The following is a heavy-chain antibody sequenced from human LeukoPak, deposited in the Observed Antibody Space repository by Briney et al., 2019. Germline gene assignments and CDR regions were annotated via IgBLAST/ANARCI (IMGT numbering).Heavy chain of an antibody. CDR3: ASDPFNPQNYYGSGSYYNNDAFDI. D-gene: IGHD3-10*01. Sequence: GGSLRLSCAASGFTFSSYAMSWVRQAPGKGLEWVSAISGSGGSTYYADSVKGRFTISRDNSKNTLYLQMNSPRAEDTAVYYCASDPFNPQNYYGSGSYYNNDAFDIWGQGTMVTVSS. CDR2: ISGSGGST. CDR1: GFTFSSYA. J-gene: IGHJ3*02. V-gene: IGHV3-23*01.